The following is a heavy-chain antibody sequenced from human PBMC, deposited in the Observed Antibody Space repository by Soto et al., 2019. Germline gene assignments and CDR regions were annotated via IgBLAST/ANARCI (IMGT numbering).Heavy chain of an antibody. V-gene: IGHV4-39*01. D-gene: IGHD1-7*01. CDR1: DGSISSSSYY. Sequence: LSLTCTVSDGSISSSSYYSGWIRQPPGKGLEWIGSIYYSVSTYYNPSLKSRVTISVDTSKNQFSLKLSSVTAADTAVYYCARLDWNYFFDPRGQGTLVTVSS. J-gene: IGHJ5*02. CDR3: ARLDWNYFFDP. CDR2: IYYSVST.